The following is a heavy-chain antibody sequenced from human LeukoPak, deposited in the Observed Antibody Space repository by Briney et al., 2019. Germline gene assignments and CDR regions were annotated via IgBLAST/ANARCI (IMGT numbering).Heavy chain of an antibody. V-gene: IGHV3-30*02. D-gene: IGHD1-26*01. J-gene: IGHJ4*02. CDR2: IRYDGSNK. CDR1: GFTFSSYG. CDR3: AKAHFSGSSMGPFDY. Sequence: PGGSLRLSCAASGFTFSSYGMHWVRQAPGKGLEWEAFIRYDGSNKYYADSVKGRFTISRDNSKNTLYLQMNSLRAEDTAVYYCAKAHFSGSSMGPFDYWGQGTLVIVSS.